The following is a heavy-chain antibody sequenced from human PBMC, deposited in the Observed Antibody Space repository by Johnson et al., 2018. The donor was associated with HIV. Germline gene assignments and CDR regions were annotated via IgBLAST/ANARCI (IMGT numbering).Heavy chain of an antibody. D-gene: IGHD3-10*01. CDR3: ARGVDGAFDI. Sequence: MQLVESGGRVERPGESLRLSCVGSGFNFDEYGMSWVRQVPGKRPVWVARIYNDGSRTSYADSVKGRFTISRDNSKNTLYLQMNSLRAEDTAVYYCARGVDGAFDIWGQGTMVTVSS. J-gene: IGHJ3*02. V-gene: IGHV3-20*04. CDR1: GFNFDEYG. CDR2: IYNDGSRT.